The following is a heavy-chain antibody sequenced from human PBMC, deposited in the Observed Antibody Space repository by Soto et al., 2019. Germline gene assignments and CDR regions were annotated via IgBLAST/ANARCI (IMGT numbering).Heavy chain of an antibody. Sequence: EVQLVESGGGLVQPGGSLRLSCAASGFTFSSYGMNWVRQAPGKGLEWGSYISSSSGNTRNYADSVKGRFTISRDNGKNSLYLQMSSLRAEDTALYDCARDLWDDLAGGESDYWGQGTLVTVSS. J-gene: IGHJ4*02. D-gene: IGHD3-16*01. CDR2: ISSSSGNTR. CDR3: ARDLWDDLAGGESDY. V-gene: IGHV3-48*01. CDR1: GFTFSSYG.